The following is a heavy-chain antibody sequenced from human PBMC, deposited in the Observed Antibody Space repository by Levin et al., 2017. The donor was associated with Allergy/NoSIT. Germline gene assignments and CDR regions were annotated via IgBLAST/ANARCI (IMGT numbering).Heavy chain of an antibody. D-gene: IGHD3-3*01. CDR1: GGSFSGYS. Sequence: SETLSLTCAVYGGSFSGYSWSWIRQSPGKGLEWIGEIDHTGSTTYNPSLKSRVTISLDMSKNQFSLKVNSVTAADTALFYCAMAIWSGGGGFDPWGQGTLVTVSS. V-gene: IGHV4-34*01. CDR2: IDHTGST. J-gene: IGHJ5*02. CDR3: AMAIWSGGGGFDP.